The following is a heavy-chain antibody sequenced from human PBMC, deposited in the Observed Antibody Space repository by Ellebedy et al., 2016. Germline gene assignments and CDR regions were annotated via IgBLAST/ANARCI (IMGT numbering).Heavy chain of an antibody. CDR3: VKGGSGSYFDY. CDR1: GFTFDDYA. V-gene: IGHV3-9*01. Sequence: GGSLRLXXAASGFTFDDYAMHWVRQAPGKGLEWVSGISWNSGSIGYADSVKGRFTVSRDNAKNSLYLQMNSLRAEDTALYYCVKGGSGSYFDYWGQGTLVTVSS. D-gene: IGHD1-26*01. CDR2: ISWNSGSI. J-gene: IGHJ4*02.